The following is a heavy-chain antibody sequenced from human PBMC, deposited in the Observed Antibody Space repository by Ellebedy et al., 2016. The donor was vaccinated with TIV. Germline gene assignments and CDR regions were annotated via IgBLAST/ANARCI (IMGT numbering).Heavy chain of an antibody. CDR3: VSEREPSTGFVTFSY. J-gene: IGHJ4*02. CDR1: GYTFTTYG. D-gene: IGHD2/OR15-2a*01. CDR2: ISAYYGDT. Sequence: AASVKVSCKASGYTFTTYGISWVRQAPGQGLEWMGWISAYYGDTNYAQKLQGRVTLNTDTSTTTAYMALRSLRSDDTAVYYCVSEREPSTGFVTFSYWGQGTLVTVSS. V-gene: IGHV1-18*01.